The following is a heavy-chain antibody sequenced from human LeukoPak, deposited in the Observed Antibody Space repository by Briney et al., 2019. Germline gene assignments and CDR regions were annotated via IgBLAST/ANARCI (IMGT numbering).Heavy chain of an antibody. CDR2: IGTAGDT. Sequence: QAGGSLRLSCAASGFTFSSYDMHWVRQATGKGLEWVSAIGTAGDTYYPGSVKGRFTISRENAKNSLYLQMNSLRAGDTAVYYRARNPDVWQGYYYYGMDVWGQGTTVTVSS. CDR3: ARNPDVWQGYYYYGMDV. CDR1: GFTFSSYD. J-gene: IGHJ6*02. V-gene: IGHV3-13*01.